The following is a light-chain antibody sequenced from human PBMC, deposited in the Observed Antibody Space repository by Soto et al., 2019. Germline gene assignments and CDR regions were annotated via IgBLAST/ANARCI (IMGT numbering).Light chain of an antibody. Sequence: AIQLTQSPSSLSASVGDRVIINCRASQGINSALVWYQQKPGQPPKLPVYDASSLEGGVPSRFSGSRYGTDYTLTISSLQPEDFATYYCQQSHSYPFTFGGGTRVEIK. CDR2: DAS. J-gene: IGKJ4*01. V-gene: IGKV1-13*02. CDR3: QQSHSYPFT. CDR1: QGINSA.